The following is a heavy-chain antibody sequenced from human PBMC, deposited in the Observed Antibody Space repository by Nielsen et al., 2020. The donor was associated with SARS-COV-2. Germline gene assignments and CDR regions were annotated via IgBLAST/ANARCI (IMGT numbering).Heavy chain of an antibody. Sequence: GESLKISCAASGFTFSSYSMNWVRQAPGKGLEWVSSISSSSSYIYYADSVKGRFTISRDNAKNSLYLQMNSLRAEDTAVYYCARDLEDGFNFDYWGQGTLVTVSS. CDR1: GFTFSSYS. CDR3: ARDLEDGFNFDY. D-gene: IGHD3-10*01. CDR2: ISSSSSYI. V-gene: IGHV3-21*01. J-gene: IGHJ4*02.